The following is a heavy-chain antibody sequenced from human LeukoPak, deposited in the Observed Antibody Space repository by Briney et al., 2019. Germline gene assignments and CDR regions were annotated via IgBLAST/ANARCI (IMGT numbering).Heavy chain of an antibody. Sequence: HGESLKISCKGSGYSFTSYWIGWVRQMPGKGLEWMGIIYPGDSDTRYSPSFQGQVTISADKSISTAYLQWSSLKASDIAMYYCARSSTFSITIFWFDPWGQGTLVTVSS. V-gene: IGHV5-51*01. D-gene: IGHD3-9*01. CDR2: IYPGDSDT. CDR1: GYSFTSYW. CDR3: ARSSTFSITIFWFDP. J-gene: IGHJ5*02.